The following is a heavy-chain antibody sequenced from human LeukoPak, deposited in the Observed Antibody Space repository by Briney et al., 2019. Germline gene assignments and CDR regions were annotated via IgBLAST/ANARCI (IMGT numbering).Heavy chain of an antibody. CDR3: ARHRGGYSYGYNYYYMDV. Sequence: SETLSLTCAVYGGSFSGYYWSWIRQPPGKGLEWIGEINHSGSTNYNPSLKSRVTISVDTSKNQFSLKLSSVTAADTAVYYCARHRGGYSYGYNYYYMDVWGKGTTVTVSS. V-gene: IGHV4-34*01. D-gene: IGHD5-18*01. CDR1: GGSFSGYY. J-gene: IGHJ6*03. CDR2: INHSGST.